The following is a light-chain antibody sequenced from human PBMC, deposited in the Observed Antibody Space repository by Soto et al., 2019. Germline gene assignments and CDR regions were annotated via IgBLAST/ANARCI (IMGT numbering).Light chain of an antibody. Sequence: DIVMTQSPLFLPVTPGEPASISCRSSQSLLHSHGYHYLDWYLQKPGQSPQLLIYLASNRASGVPDRFSGSGSGTDFTLKISRVEAEDVGLYYCMQGSHWPPITFGQGTRLEN. J-gene: IGKJ5*01. CDR2: LAS. V-gene: IGKV2-28*01. CDR1: QSLLHSHGYHY. CDR3: MQGSHWPPIT.